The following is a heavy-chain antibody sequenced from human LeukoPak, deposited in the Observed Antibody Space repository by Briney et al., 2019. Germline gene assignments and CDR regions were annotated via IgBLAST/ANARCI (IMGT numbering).Heavy chain of an antibody. Sequence: ASVKVSCKASGYTFTGYYMHWVRQAPGQGLEWMGWINPNSGGTNYAQKFQGRVTMTRDTSTSTAYMELSSLRSEDMAVYYCAREGSYYGSGSRGYYFDYWGQGTLVTVSS. D-gene: IGHD3-10*01. CDR1: GYTFTGYY. V-gene: IGHV1-2*02. CDR2: INPNSGGT. CDR3: AREGSYYGSGSRGYYFDY. J-gene: IGHJ4*02.